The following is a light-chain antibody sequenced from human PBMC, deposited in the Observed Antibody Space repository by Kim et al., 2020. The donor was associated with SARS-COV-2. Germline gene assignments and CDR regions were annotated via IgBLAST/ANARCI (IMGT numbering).Light chain of an antibody. V-gene: IGKV3-20*01. J-gene: IGKJ4*01. CDR3: QQYGSSLLT. CDR2: GAS. Sequence: EIVLTQSAGTLSLSPGERATLSCRASQSISSAFLAWYQQRPGQAPRLLISGASIRATGIPDRFSGSGSGTDFTLTISRLEPEDFGVYYCQQYGSSLLTFGGGTKLEI. CDR1: QSISSAF.